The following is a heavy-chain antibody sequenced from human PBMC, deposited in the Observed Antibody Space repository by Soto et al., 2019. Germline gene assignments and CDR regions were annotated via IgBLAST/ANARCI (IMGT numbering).Heavy chain of an antibody. J-gene: IGHJ4*02. CDR1: GGSISSGGYY. CDR2: IYYSGST. D-gene: IGHD5-12*01. V-gene: IGHV4-31*03. CDR3: ARDEMATNSFDY. Sequence: SETLSLTCTVSGGSISSGGYYWSWIRQHPGKGLEWIGYIYYSGSTYYNPSLKSRVTISVDTSKNQFSLKLSSVTAADTAVYYCARDEMATNSFDYWGQGTLVTVSS.